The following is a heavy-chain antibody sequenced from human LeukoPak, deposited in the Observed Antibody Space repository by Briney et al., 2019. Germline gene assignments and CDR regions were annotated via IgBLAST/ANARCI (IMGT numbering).Heavy chain of an antibody. D-gene: IGHD5-12*01. CDR2: INQDGSEK. Sequence: HPGGSLRLSWAASGFTFSHHWMNWVRQAPGEGLKWVATINQDGSEKHYVDSVKGRFIISRDNAKNSLFLQMNSLRAEDTAVYYCGRGWPGYTSPLDYWGQGILVAVSS. CDR1: GFTFSHHW. J-gene: IGHJ4*02. CDR3: GRGWPGYTSPLDY. V-gene: IGHV3-7*01.